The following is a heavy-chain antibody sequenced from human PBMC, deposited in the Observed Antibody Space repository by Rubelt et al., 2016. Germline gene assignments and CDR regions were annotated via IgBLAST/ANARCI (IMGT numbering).Heavy chain of an antibody. V-gene: IGHV4-31*03. CDR2: IYYTGRS. CDR1: GGSISSGAYY. Sequence: QVQLQESGPGLVKPSQTQSLTCTVSGGSISSGAYYWTWIRQHPGKGLEWIGYIYYTGRSSHNPSLKSRITPSVDTSKNQFALKLSSVTAADTAVYYCATSPKLEDAFDIWGQGTMVTVSS. J-gene: IGHJ3*02. CDR3: ATSPKLEDAFDI. D-gene: IGHD3-10*01.